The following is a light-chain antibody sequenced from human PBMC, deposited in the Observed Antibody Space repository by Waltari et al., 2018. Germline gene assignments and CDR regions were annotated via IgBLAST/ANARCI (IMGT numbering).Light chain of an antibody. V-gene: IGLV1-40*01. Sequence: QSVLTQPPSVSGAPGQRVTISCTGSGSNTGAGHAVHCYHQVPRTAPKLLIYGSTSRPLGVPDRFFGSTSGTSASLTITGLQVEDEGDYYCQSYDTSLSVVFGGGTKLTVL. CDR3: QSYDTSLSVV. CDR2: GST. J-gene: IGLJ3*02. CDR1: GSNTGAGHA.